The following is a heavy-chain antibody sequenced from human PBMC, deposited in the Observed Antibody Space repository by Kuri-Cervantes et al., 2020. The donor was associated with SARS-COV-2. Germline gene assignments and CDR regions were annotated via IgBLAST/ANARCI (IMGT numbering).Heavy chain of an antibody. CDR2: ISHSGST. D-gene: IGHD4-11*01. CDR3: ARAGVRVLIDLYSNPGFDY. V-gene: IGHV4-34*01. CDR1: GGSFSGYY. Sequence: GSLRLSCAVYGGSFSGYYWSWIRQPPGKGLEWIGEISHSGSTNYNPSLKSRVTISVDTSKNQFSLKLSSVTAADTAVYYCARAGVRVLIDLYSNPGFDYWGQGTLVPSPQ. J-gene: IGHJ4*02.